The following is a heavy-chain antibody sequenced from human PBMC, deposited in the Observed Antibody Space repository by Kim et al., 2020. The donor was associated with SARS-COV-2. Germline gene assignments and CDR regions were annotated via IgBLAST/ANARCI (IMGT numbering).Heavy chain of an antibody. Sequence: ASVKVSCKASGYAFITYAMHWVRQAPGQGLEWLGWIHPGINYAKYSQNFQGRLTLTTDTSATTVYMELTSLRSEDTALYYCARPFIRDRDWFDPWGQGTLVTVTS. CDR2: IHPGINYA. CDR1: GYAFITYA. V-gene: IGHV1-3*01. CDR3: ARPFIRDRDWFDP. J-gene: IGHJ5*02.